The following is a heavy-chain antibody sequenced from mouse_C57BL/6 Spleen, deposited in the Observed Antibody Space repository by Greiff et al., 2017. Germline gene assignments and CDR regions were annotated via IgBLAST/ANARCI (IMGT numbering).Heavy chain of an antibody. D-gene: IGHD3-2*02. J-gene: IGHJ4*01. V-gene: IGHV1-52*01. Sequence: VQLQQPGAELVRPGSSVKLSCKASGYTFTSYWMHWVKQRPIQGLEWIGNIDPSDSETHYNQKFKDKATLTVDKSSSTAYMQISSLTSEESAVYYCAREGDSSGLYAMDYWGQGTSVTVSS. CDR3: AREGDSSGLYAMDY. CDR2: IDPSDSET. CDR1: GYTFTSYW.